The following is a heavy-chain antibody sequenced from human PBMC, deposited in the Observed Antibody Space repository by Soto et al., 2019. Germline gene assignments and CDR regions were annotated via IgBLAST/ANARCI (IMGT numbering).Heavy chain of an antibody. CDR2: ISSSGVST. Sequence: PGGSLRLSCSASGFPFSNSVMHWVRQAPGRGLEDLSAISSSGVSTYYADSVKGRFTISRDNSKNKLYLQLSSLRPEDTAIYYCMTVDTTMTEGRYFGYWGQGTLVTVSS. D-gene: IGHD5-18*01. J-gene: IGHJ4*02. CDR3: MTVDTTMTEGRYFGY. V-gene: IGHV3-64D*06. CDR1: GFPFSNSV.